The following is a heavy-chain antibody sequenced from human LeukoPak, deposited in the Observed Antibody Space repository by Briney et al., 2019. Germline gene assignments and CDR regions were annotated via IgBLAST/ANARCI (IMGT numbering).Heavy chain of an antibody. CDR2: INPNSGGT. Sequence: ASVKVSCKASGYTFTGYYMHWVRQAPGQGLEWMGWINPNSGGTNYAQKFQGRVTMTRDTSISTAYMELSRLRSDDTAVYYCARDGFGSSWYFDYWGQGTLVTVSS. CDR1: GYTFTGYY. V-gene: IGHV1-2*02. D-gene: IGHD6-13*01. J-gene: IGHJ4*02. CDR3: ARDGFGSSWYFDY.